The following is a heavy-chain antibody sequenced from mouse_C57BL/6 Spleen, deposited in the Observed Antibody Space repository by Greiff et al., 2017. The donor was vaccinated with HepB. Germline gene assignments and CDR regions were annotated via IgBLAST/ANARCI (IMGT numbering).Heavy chain of an antibody. CDR1: GYTFTSYG. J-gene: IGHJ3*01. V-gene: IGHV1-81*01. CDR2: IYPRSGNT. D-gene: IGHD2-2*01. CDR3: ARYGYDEGKFAY. Sequence: VQLQQSGAELARPGASVKLSCKASGYTFTSYGISWVKQRTGQGLEWIGEIYPRSGNTYYNEKFKGKATLTADKSSSTAYMELRSLTSEDSAVLFCARYGYDEGKFAYWGQGTLVTVSA.